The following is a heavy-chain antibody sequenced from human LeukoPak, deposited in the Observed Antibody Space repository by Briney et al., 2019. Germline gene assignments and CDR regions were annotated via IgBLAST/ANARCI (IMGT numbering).Heavy chain of an antibody. D-gene: IGHD6-13*01. V-gene: IGHV4-59*01. CDR3: ASSSWYGWFDP. Sequence: SETLSLACTVSGGSISSYYWSWIRQPPGKGLEWIGYIYYSGSTNYNPSLKSRVTISVDTSKNQFSLKLNSVTAADTAVYYCASSSWYGWFDPWGQGTLVTVSS. CDR1: GGSISSYY. J-gene: IGHJ5*02. CDR2: IYYSGST.